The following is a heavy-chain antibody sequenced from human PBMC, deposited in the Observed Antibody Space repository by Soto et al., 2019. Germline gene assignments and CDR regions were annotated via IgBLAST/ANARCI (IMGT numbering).Heavy chain of an antibody. D-gene: IGHD2-21*01. Sequence: QVQLVESGGGVVQPGRSLRLSCAASGFTFSSYGMHWVRQAPGKGLEWVAVIWYDGSNKYYADSVKGRFTISRDNSKNTLYLQMNSLRADDTAVYYCARVFRRGEWYFDLWGRGTLVTVSS. J-gene: IGHJ2*01. CDR2: IWYDGSNK. CDR3: ARVFRRGEWYFDL. CDR1: GFTFSSYG. V-gene: IGHV3-33*01.